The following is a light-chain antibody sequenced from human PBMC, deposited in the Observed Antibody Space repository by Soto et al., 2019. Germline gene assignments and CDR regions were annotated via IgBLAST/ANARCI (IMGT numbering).Light chain of an antibody. CDR3: QTWGTGVRV. Sequence: QLVLTQSPSASGSLGASVKLTCSLNSGLSSYTIAWHQQQPGKGPRFLMKVNSDGSHVKGDVIPDRFSGSSSGAERYLTISSLQSEDEADYFCQTWGTGVRVFGGGTKLNVL. CDR2: VNSDGSH. J-gene: IGLJ2*01. V-gene: IGLV4-69*01. CDR1: SGLSSYT.